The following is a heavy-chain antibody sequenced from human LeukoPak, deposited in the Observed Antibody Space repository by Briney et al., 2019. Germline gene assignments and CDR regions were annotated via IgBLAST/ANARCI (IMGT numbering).Heavy chain of an antibody. CDR3: AKDPHSSAWYESPY. D-gene: IGHD6-19*01. CDR2: ISDSGDST. CDR1: GFTFSSYV. J-gene: IGHJ4*02. Sequence: GGSLRLSCKTSGFTFSSYVMTWVRQAPGKGLEWVSAISDSGDSTYYADSVRGRFTASRDNSKNTLYLQMNSLRAEDTALYYCAKDPHSSAWYESPYWGQGTLVTVSS. V-gene: IGHV3-23*01.